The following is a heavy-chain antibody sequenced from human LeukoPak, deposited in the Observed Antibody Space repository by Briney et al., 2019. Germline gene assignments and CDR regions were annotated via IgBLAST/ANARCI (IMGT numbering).Heavy chain of an antibody. CDR2: IYYSGST. Sequence: SETLSLTCTVSGGSISSSSYYWGWIRQPPEKGLEWIGSIYYSGSTYYNPSLKSRVTISVDTSKNQFSLKLSSVTAADTAVYHCARIRRYYYDSSGSLDYWGRGTLVTVSS. J-gene: IGHJ4*02. CDR3: ARIRRYYYDSSGSLDY. CDR1: GGSISSSSYY. V-gene: IGHV4-39*01. D-gene: IGHD3-22*01.